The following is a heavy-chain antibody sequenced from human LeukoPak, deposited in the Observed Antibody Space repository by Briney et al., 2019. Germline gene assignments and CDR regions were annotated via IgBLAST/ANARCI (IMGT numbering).Heavy chain of an antibody. CDR1: GFTVGTNH. D-gene: IGHD3-22*01. Sequence: PGGSLRLSCAASGFTVGTNHMSWVRQAAGKGLEWVSVIYSGGSTSYTDSVKGRFTISRDNSKNTLYLQMNSLRAEDTAVYYCGAFYDSGGYYDYWGQGTLVTVSS. CDR2: IYSGGST. CDR3: GAFYDSGGYYDY. V-gene: IGHV3-53*01. J-gene: IGHJ4*02.